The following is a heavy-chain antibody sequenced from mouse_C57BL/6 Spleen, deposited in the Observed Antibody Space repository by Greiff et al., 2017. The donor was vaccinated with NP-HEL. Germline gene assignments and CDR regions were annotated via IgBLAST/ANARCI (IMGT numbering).Heavy chain of an antibody. V-gene: IGHV3-6*01. CDR2: ISYDGSN. CDR1: GYSITSGYY. J-gene: IGHJ3*01. CDR3: ARDGYYFAY. Sequence: VQLKESGPGLVKPSQSLSLTCSVTGYSITSGYYWNWIRQFPGNKLEWMGYISYDGSNNYNPPLKNRISITRDTSKNQFFLKLNSVTTEDTATYYCARDGYYFAYWGQGTLVTVSA. D-gene: IGHD2-3*01.